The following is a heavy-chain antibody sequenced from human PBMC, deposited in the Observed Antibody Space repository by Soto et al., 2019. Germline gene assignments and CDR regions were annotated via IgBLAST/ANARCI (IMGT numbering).Heavy chain of an antibody. CDR1: GYTFTSYY. V-gene: IGHV1-46*01. CDR3: ARDFDILTGHYWFDP. D-gene: IGHD3-9*01. J-gene: IGHJ5*02. CDR2: INPSGGST. Sequence: GASVKVSCKASGYTFTSYYMHWVRQAPGQGLEWMGIINPSGGSTSYAQKFQGRVTMTRDTSTSTVYMELSSLRSEDTAVYYCARDFDILTGHYWFDPWGQGTLVPVAS.